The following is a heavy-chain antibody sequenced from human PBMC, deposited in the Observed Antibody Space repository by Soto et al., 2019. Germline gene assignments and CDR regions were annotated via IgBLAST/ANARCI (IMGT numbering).Heavy chain of an antibody. CDR1: GGSISSSNW. V-gene: IGHV4-4*02. CDR3: ARVAAAGTYFDY. Sequence: QVQLQESGPGLVKPSWTLSLTCAVSGGSISSSNWWSWVRQPPGKGLEWIGEIYHSGSTNYNPSLKSRVAISVGKSKNQFSLKLSSVTAADTAVYYCARVAAAGTYFDYWGQGTLVTVSS. D-gene: IGHD6-13*01. J-gene: IGHJ4*02. CDR2: IYHSGST.